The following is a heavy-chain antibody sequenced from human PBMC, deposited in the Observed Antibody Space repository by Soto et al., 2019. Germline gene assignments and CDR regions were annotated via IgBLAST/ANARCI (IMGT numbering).Heavy chain of an antibody. CDR3: ARSGYSYGPNPLLY. CDR1: GGSISSGGYY. CDR2: IYYSGST. V-gene: IGHV4-31*03. D-gene: IGHD5-18*01. J-gene: IGHJ4*02. Sequence: TLSLTCTVSGGSISSGGYYWSWIRQHPGKGLEWIGYIYYSGSTYYNPSLKSRVTISVDTSKNQFSLKLSSVTAADTAVYYCARSGYSYGPNPLLYWGQGTLVTVS.